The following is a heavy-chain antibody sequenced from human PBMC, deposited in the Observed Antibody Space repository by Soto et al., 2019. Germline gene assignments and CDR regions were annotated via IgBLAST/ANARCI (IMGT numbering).Heavy chain of an antibody. Sequence: QVQLVQSGAEVRQPASSVKVSCKTSGGTFSSYAISWVRQAPGQGLEWMGGIVPIVDTSTYAQKFQGRVTITADESTSTGYMELRSLRSDDTDVYYCVRVVAIPGYPDNWGQGTLVTVSS. CDR3: VRVVAIPGYPDN. CDR2: IVPIVDTS. D-gene: IGHD5-12*01. CDR1: GGTFSSYA. J-gene: IGHJ4*02. V-gene: IGHV1-69*12.